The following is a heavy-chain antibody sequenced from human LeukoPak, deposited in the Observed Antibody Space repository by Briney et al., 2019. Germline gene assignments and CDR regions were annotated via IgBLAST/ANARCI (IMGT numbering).Heavy chain of an antibody. CDR3: ARGPLTTSGRSLGY. CDR2: INSDGSST. V-gene: IGHV3-74*01. D-gene: IGHD4-17*01. CDR1: GLTFSTYW. Sequence: GGSLRLSCAASGLTFSTYWMHWVRQAPGRGLVWVSSINSDGSSTSYADSVKGRFAISRDNAKNTLYLQMNSLRAEDTAVYYCARGPLTTSGRSLGYWGQGTLVTVSS. J-gene: IGHJ4*02.